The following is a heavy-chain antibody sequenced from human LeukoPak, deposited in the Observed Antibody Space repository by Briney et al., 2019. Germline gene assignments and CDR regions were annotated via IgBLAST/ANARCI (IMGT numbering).Heavy chain of an antibody. CDR1: GGSTSSSDYY. CDR2: IWYSGST. J-gene: IGHJ4*02. CDR3: ARKPYYYGTSGQFDS. D-gene: IGHD3-22*01. Sequence: PSETLSLTCTVSGGSTSSSDYYWGRIRQPPGKGLEWIRTIWYSGSTYYNPSLKSRVPISVDTSKDQFSLKLNSVTAADTAVYYCARKPYYYGTSGQFDSWGQGTLVTVS. V-gene: IGHV4-39*01.